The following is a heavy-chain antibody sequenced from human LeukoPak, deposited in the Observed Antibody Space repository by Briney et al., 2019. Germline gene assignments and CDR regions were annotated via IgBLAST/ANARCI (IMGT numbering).Heavy chain of an antibody. J-gene: IGHJ4*02. CDR2: IDPSDSYT. V-gene: IGHV5-10-1*01. CDR3: ARHLGGYTHFDY. Sequence: GESLRISCKGSGYSFTNYWITWVRQMPGKGLECVGKIDPSDSYTNYSPSFQGHVTISADKSINTAYLQWSSLEASDTAIYFCARHLGGYTHFDYWGQGTLVTASS. CDR1: GYSFTNYW. D-gene: IGHD3-22*01.